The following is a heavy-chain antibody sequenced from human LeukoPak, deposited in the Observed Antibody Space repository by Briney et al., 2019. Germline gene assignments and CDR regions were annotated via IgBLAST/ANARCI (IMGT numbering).Heavy chain of an antibody. CDR2: VNHSGST. CDR3: ARGPYYDSSGYYVY. V-gene: IGHV4-34*01. CDR1: GGSFSGYS. Sequence: SETLSLTCAVYGGSFSGYSWNWIRQPPGKGLEWIGEVNHSGSTNHNPSLKSRVTISVNTSKNQFSLRLSSVTAAGTAVYYCARGPYYDSSGYYVYWGQGTPVTVSS. J-gene: IGHJ4*02. D-gene: IGHD3-22*01.